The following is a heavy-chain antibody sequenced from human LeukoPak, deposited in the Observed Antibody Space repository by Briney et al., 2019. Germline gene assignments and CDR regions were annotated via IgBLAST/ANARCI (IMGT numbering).Heavy chain of an antibody. V-gene: IGHV4-31*03. CDR3: ASLRGYSYVFGY. CDR1: GFSISSGGYY. CDR2: IYYSGST. J-gene: IGHJ4*02. D-gene: IGHD5-18*01. Sequence: SETLSLTCTVSGFSISSGGYYWSWIRQHPGKGLEWIGYIYYSGSTYYNPSLKSRVTISVDTSKNQFSLKLSSVTAADTAVYYCASLRGYSYVFGYWGQGTLVTVSS.